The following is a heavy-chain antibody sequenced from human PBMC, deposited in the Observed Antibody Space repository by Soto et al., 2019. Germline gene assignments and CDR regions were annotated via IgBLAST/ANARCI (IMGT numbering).Heavy chain of an antibody. CDR1: GFTFSSYA. Sequence: PGGSLRLSCAASGFTFSSYAMHWVRQAPGKGLEWVAVISYDGSNKYYADSVKGRFTISRDNSKNTLYLQMNSLRAEDTAVYYCARDGGSYRSYYYYYGMDVWGQGTTVTVSS. CDR2: ISYDGSNK. CDR3: ARDGGSYRSYYYYYGMDV. J-gene: IGHJ6*02. D-gene: IGHD1-26*01. V-gene: IGHV3-30-3*01.